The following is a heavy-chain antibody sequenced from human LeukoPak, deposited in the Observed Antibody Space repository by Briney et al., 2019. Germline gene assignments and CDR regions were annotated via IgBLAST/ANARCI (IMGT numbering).Heavy chain of an antibody. Sequence: GGSQRLSCAASGFTFSSYAMHWVRQAPGKGLEWVAVISYDGSNKYYADSVKGRFTISRDNSKNTLYLQMNSLRAEDTAVYYCARALGHYDSSGYYSFDYWGQGTLVTVSS. J-gene: IGHJ4*02. CDR1: GFTFSSYA. V-gene: IGHV3-30-3*01. CDR3: ARALGHYDSSGYYSFDY. D-gene: IGHD3-22*01. CDR2: ISYDGSNK.